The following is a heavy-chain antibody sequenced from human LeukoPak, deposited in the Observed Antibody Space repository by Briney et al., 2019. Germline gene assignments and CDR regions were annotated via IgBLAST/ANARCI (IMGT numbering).Heavy chain of an antibody. J-gene: IGHJ4*02. D-gene: IGHD6-13*01. Sequence: SETLSLTCTVSGDSISSYYWSWIRQPPGKGLEGIGYIYYSGTTNHNPSLKSRVTISVDTSKNQFSLKLSSVTAADTAVYYCARGWLGAAAVDYWGQGTLVTVSS. CDR1: GDSISSYY. CDR3: ARGWLGAAAVDY. CDR2: IYYSGTT. V-gene: IGHV4-59*01.